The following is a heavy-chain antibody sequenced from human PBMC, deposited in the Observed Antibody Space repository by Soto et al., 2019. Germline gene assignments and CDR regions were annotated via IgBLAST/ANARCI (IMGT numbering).Heavy chain of an antibody. D-gene: IGHD2-8*01. CDR1: GGSVSNSNYY. CDR2: VYYRGSS. Sequence: KPSETLSLTCSVSGGSVSNSNYYWGWIRQSPGKGLEWIGSVYYRGSSYSKSSVKSRVTISVDTSKNQFSPNLNSVTASDTAVYYCVSQRTSVLTQAYFDYWGPGALVTVSS. J-gene: IGHJ4*02. V-gene: IGHV4-39*01. CDR3: VSQRTSVLTQAYFDY.